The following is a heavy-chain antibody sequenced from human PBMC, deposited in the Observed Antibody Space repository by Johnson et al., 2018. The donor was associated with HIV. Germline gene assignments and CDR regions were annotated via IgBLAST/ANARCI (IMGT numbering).Heavy chain of an antibody. V-gene: IGHV3-66*03. CDR3: ATIWPGNFAFDI. D-gene: IGHD2-2*02. CDR2: LHSDGST. Sequence: EVQLVESGGGLIQPGGSLRLSCAASGFTVSNNYMSWVRQAPGKGLEWVSILHSDGSTFNTHSVKGRFTISRDNSKNTLYLQMNSLRPEDTAVYYCATIWPGNFAFDIWGQGTVVTVSS. J-gene: IGHJ3*02. CDR1: GFTVSNNY.